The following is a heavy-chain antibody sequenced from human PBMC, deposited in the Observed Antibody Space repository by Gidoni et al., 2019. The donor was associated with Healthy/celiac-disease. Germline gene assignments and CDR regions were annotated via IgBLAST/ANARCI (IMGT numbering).Heavy chain of an antibody. V-gene: IGHV1-46*01. CDR3: AREGYYDSSGYLYYFDY. Sequence: QVQLVQSGAEVKKPGASVKVSCKASGYTFTSYYMHWVRQAPGQGLEWMGIINPSGGSTSYAQKFQGSVTMTRDTSTSTVYMELSSLRSEDTAVYYCAREGYYDSSGYLYYFDYWGQGTLVTVSS. J-gene: IGHJ4*02. D-gene: IGHD3-22*01. CDR1: GYTFTSYY. CDR2: INPSGGST.